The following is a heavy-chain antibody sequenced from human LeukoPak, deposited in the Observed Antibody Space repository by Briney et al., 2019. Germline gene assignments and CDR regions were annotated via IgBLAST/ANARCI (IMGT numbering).Heavy chain of an antibody. Sequence: GGSLRLSCAASGFTFSSYEMNWVRQAPGKGLEWVSYISSSGSTIYYADSVKGRFTISRDNAKNSLYLQMNSLRAEDTAVYYCARDLADSSGYNWFDPWGQGTLVTVYS. CDR3: ARDLADSSGYNWFDP. CDR1: GFTFSSYE. J-gene: IGHJ5*02. V-gene: IGHV3-48*03. CDR2: ISSSGSTI. D-gene: IGHD3-22*01.